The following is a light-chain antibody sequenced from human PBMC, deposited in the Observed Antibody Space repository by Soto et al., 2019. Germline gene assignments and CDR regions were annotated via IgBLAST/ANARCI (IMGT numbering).Light chain of an antibody. CDR3: QHYGKSPRFFT. Sequence: EIVMTQSPATLSVSPGERATLSCRASQSVSNNYLAWYQQKPGQAPRLLIYDASTRATGIPDKFIGSGSGSDFSLTISRLEPEDSAMYYCQHYGKSPRFFTFGPGTKVDIK. CDR1: QSVSNNY. CDR2: DAS. J-gene: IGKJ3*01. V-gene: IGKV3-20*01.